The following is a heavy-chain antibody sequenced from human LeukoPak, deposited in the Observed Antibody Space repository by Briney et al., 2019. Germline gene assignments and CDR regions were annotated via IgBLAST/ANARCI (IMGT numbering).Heavy chain of an antibody. CDR3: ARDDYRGVTNFDP. Sequence: SETLSLTCTVSGGSISPYFWSWIRQPPGKGLEWIGYISYTGNTNYNPSLKSRVTISVDASKNQFSLQLTSVTAADTAVYYCARDDYRGVTNFDPWGQGTLVTVSS. D-gene: IGHD3-10*01. CDR1: GGSISPYF. CDR2: ISYTGNT. J-gene: IGHJ5*02. V-gene: IGHV4-59*01.